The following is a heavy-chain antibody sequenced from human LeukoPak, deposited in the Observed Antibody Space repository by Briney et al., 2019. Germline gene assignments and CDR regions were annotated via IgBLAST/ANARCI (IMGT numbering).Heavy chain of an antibody. CDR3: ARGTNSISFGFDP. CDR1: GFTLTNYY. CDR2: INPSDDST. J-gene: IGHJ5*02. D-gene: IGHD6-6*01. V-gene: IGHV1-46*01. Sequence: ASVKVSCKASGFTLTNYYGHGVRQAPGQGLEWMGIINPSDDSTTYAQKFQGRVTMTKDTSTDIVYMQLSSLRSEDTAVYYCARGTNSISFGFDPWGQGTLVTVSS.